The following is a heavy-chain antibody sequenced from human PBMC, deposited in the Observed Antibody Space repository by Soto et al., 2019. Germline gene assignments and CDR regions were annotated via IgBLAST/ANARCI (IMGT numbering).Heavy chain of an antibody. CDR2: IYYSGST. CDR3: ARGTAYYYYYYMDV. Sequence: SETLSLTCTVSGGSISSYYWSWIRQPPGKGLEWIGYIYYSGSTNYNPSLKSRVTISVDTSKNQFSLKLSSVTAADTAVYYCARGTAYYYYYYMDVWGKGTTVTVSS. J-gene: IGHJ6*03. D-gene: IGHD5-18*01. CDR1: GGSISSYY. V-gene: IGHV4-59*01.